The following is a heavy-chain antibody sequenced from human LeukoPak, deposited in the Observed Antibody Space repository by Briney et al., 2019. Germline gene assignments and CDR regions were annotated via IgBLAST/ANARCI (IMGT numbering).Heavy chain of an antibody. CDR3: ARDLASCAGDCYSDGFDY. V-gene: IGHV4-39*07. Sequence: SSETLSLTCTVSGGSISSSSYYWGWIRQPPGKGLEWIGSIYHGGSTYYNPSLRSRVIVSVDTSKNHFSLKMSSVTAADTAVYYCARDLASCAGDCYSDGFDYWGQGALVTVSS. J-gene: IGHJ4*02. CDR2: IYHGGST. D-gene: IGHD2-21*02. CDR1: GGSISSSSYY.